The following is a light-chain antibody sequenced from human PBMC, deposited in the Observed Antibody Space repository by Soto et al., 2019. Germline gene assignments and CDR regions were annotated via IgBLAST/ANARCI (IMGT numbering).Light chain of an antibody. Sequence: EIVLTHSPGTLALSPCERATLSCSASQSVSSSYLAWYQHKPGQAPRLLIYGASSRATGIPDRFSGSGSGTDFTLTISRLEPEDFAVYYCQQYGSSPRTFGQGTKVDIK. J-gene: IGKJ1*01. CDR2: GAS. CDR1: QSVSSSY. V-gene: IGKV3-20*01. CDR3: QQYGSSPRT.